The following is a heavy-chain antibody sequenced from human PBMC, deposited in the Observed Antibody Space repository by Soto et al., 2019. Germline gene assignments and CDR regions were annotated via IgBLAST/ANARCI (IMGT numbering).Heavy chain of an antibody. D-gene: IGHD6-19*01. CDR1: GFTFNTYG. V-gene: IGHV3-30*18. J-gene: IGHJ4*02. Sequence: GGSLRLSCAASGFTFNTYGMHWVRQAPGKGLEWVAVISYDGSNKYYADSVKGRFTISRDNSKNTLYLQMNSLRAEDTAVYYCAKDHCDSGWYCPLFPLDYYFDYWGQGTLVTVSS. CDR2: ISYDGSNK. CDR3: AKDHCDSGWYCPLFPLDYYFDY.